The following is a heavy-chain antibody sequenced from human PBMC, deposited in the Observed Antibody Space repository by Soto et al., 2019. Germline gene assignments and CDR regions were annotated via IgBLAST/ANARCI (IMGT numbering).Heavy chain of an antibody. CDR3: ARDPYLYSSSWYNWFVP. D-gene: IGHD6-13*01. Sequence: GGSLRLSCAASGFTFSSDSMHWVRQAPGKGLEWVAVISYDGSNKYYADSVKGRFTISRDNSKNTLYLQMNSLRAEDTAVYYCARDPYLYSSSWYNWFVPWGQGTLVTVSS. V-gene: IGHV3-30-3*01. J-gene: IGHJ5*02. CDR1: GFTFSSDS. CDR2: ISYDGSNK.